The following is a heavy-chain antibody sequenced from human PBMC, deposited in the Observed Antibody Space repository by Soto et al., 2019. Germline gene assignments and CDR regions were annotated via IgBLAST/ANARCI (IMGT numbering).Heavy chain of an antibody. Sequence: QVQLVESGGGVAQPGRSLRLSCAASGLTFSNHGMHWVRQAPGKGLEWVAVIWYDGSNQYYGDSVKGRFTISRDNSRNTLYLQMNSVRAEDTAVYYCARDGGDCSGGTCFLTREIDYWGQGTLVTVSS. CDR1: GLTFSNHG. V-gene: IGHV3-33*01. CDR2: IWYDGSNQ. CDR3: ARDGGDCSGGTCFLTREIDY. J-gene: IGHJ4*02. D-gene: IGHD2-15*01.